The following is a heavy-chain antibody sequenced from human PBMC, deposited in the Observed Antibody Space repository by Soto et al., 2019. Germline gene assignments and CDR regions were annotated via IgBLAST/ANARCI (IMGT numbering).Heavy chain of an antibody. CDR2: INNSGST. J-gene: IGHJ4*02. V-gene: IGHV4-34*01. Sequence: QVQLQQWGAGLLKPSETLSLTCAVYGGSFSGYYWTWIRQPPGTGLEWIGEINNSGSTNYNPSLKTRVTISVDTSKNQFSLMLTSFTAADPAVYYCARDKITGLFDYWGQGTLVTVSS. CDR1: GGSFSGYY. D-gene: IGHD2-8*02. CDR3: ARDKITGLFDY.